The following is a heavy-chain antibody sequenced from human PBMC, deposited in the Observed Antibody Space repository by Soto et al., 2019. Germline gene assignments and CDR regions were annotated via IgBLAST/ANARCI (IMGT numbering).Heavy chain of an antibody. Sequence: QITLKESGPTLVKPTQTLTLTCTFSGFSFNTTGVGVGWIRQPPGRPLEWLTIIYWDDDKRYSPSLKSRLTITQDTSKDQVVLTLPNMDPVDTGTYFCAHRAVLCSGGTCYSPPFDSWGQGTLVTVSS. CDR1: GFSFNTTGVG. J-gene: IGHJ4*02. CDR2: IYWDDDK. CDR3: AHRAVLCSGGTCYSPPFDS. V-gene: IGHV2-5*02. D-gene: IGHD2-15*01.